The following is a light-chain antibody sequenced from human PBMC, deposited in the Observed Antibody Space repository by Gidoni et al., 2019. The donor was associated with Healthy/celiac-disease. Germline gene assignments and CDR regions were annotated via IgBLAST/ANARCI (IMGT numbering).Light chain of an antibody. Sequence: EIVLTQSPGTLSLSPGERATLSCRASQSVSSSYLAWYQQKPGQAPRLLIYGASSRATGIPDRFSGSGSGTDFTLTISRLEPEDFAVYYCQQYGSSPGTFGQXYQGGNQT. CDR2: GAS. CDR1: QSVSSSY. J-gene: IGKJ1*01. V-gene: IGKV3-20*01. CDR3: QQYGSSPGT.